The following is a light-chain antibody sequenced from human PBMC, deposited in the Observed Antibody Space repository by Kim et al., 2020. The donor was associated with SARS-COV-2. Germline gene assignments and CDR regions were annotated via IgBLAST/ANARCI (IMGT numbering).Light chain of an antibody. V-gene: IGKV1-5*03. Sequence: DIQMTQSPSSLSASVGDRVTITCRASQSVTSWLAWYQQKPGKAPNLLIYKTSTLESGVPSRFSGSGYGTEFTLTISSLQPDDFATYYCQQYYSYVTFGQGTKLEI. CDR1: QSVTSW. J-gene: IGKJ2*01. CDR2: KTS. CDR3: QQYYSYVT.